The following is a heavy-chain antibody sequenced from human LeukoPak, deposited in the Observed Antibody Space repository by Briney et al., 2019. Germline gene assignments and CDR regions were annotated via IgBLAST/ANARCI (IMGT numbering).Heavy chain of an antibody. V-gene: IGHV3-21*01. CDR1: GFTFSSYE. CDR2: ITSTSTHI. D-gene: IGHD4-11*01. Sequence: GGSLRLFCEASGFTFSSYEMNWVRQASGKGLEWVSSITSTSTHIYYADSVKGRFTISRDNAKNTLYLQMNSLGVEDTAVYYCTRTTGQRCFDCWGQGTQVTVSS. J-gene: IGHJ4*02. CDR3: TRTTGQRCFDC.